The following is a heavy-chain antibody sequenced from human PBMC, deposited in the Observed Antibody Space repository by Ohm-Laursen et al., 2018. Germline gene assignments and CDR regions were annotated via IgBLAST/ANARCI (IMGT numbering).Heavy chain of an antibody. CDR1: GFTFSSYG. J-gene: IGHJ4*02. CDR2: ISYDGSNK. D-gene: IGHD5-24*01. Sequence: SLRLSCAAFGFTFSSYGMHWVRQAPGKGLEWVAVISYDGSNKYYADSVKGRFTISRDNSKNTLYLQMSSLRAEDTAVYYCAKDRGRLQYLDYWGQGTPVTVSS. V-gene: IGHV3-30*18. CDR3: AKDRGRLQYLDY.